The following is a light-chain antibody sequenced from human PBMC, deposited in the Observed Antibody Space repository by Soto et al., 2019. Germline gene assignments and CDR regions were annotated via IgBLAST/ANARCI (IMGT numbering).Light chain of an antibody. J-gene: IGKJ1*01. CDR2: GAS. CDR1: QSISIN. Sequence: EIAMTQSPATLSVSPGERATLSCRASQSISINLAWFQQKPGQAPRLLIFGASTRVNGIPARFSGSGSGTDFTLTISSLQSEDFAVSCCQHSDNWPRTFGQGTKVEL. CDR3: QHSDNWPRT. V-gene: IGKV3-15*01.